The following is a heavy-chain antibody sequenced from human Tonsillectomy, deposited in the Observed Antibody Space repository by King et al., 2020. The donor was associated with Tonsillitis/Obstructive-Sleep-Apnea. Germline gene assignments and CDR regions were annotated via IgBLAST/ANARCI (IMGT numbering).Heavy chain of an antibody. Sequence: EVQLVESGGGLVQPGGSLRLSCAASGFTFSSYEMNWVRQAPGKGLEWVSYISSSGSTIYYADSVKGRFTISRDNAKNSLYLQMYSLRAEDTAVYYCAQSIAARPYYWGQGTLVTVSS. CDR2: ISSSGSTI. CDR1: GFTFSSYE. J-gene: IGHJ4*02. D-gene: IGHD6-6*01. CDR3: AQSIAARPYY. V-gene: IGHV3-48*03.